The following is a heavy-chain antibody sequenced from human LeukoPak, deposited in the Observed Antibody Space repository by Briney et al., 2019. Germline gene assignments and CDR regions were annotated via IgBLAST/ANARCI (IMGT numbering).Heavy chain of an antibody. D-gene: IGHD3-10*01. J-gene: IGHJ3*02. Sequence: ASVKVSCKTSGYTFTSFGLNWVRQAPGQGLEWMGWISTYNGNTHYTQQLQDRVTMTTDTSTSTAYMELRSLRSDDTALYYCARGGRDAFDIWGQGTVVTVSS. V-gene: IGHV1-18*01. CDR1: GYTFTSFG. CDR2: ISTYNGNT. CDR3: ARGGRDAFDI.